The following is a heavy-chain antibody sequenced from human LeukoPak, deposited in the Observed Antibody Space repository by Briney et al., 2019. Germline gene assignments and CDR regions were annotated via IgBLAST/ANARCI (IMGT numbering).Heavy chain of an antibody. V-gene: IGHV4-61*10. CDR1: GGSISSGSYY. CDR2: IYYSGST. D-gene: IGHD2-2*01. Sequence: TSETLSLTCTVSGGSISSGSYYWSWIRQPAGKGLEWIGYIYYSGSTNYNPSLKSRVTISVVTSKNQSSLKLSSVTAADTAVYYCAGGDIVVVPAAPPDYWGQGTLVTVSS. CDR3: AGGDIVVVPAAPPDY. J-gene: IGHJ4*02.